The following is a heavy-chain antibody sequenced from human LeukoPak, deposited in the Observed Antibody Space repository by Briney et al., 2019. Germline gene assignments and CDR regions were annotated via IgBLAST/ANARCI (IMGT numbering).Heavy chain of an antibody. J-gene: IGHJ4*02. D-gene: IGHD3-16*02. CDR1: GGSISSYY. V-gene: IGHV4-59*01. CDR2: IYYSGST. Sequence: PSETLSLTCTVSGGSISSYYWSWIRQPPGKGLEWIGYIYYSGSTNYNPSLKSRVTIPVDTSKNRFSLKLSSVTAADTAVYYCARAYDYVWGSYRIDYWGQGTLVTVSS. CDR3: ARAYDYVWGSYRIDY.